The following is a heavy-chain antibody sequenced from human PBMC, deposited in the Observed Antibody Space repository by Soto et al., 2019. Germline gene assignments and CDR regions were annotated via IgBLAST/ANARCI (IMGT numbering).Heavy chain of an antibody. D-gene: IGHD2-2*01. CDR1: GFTFSSYA. Sequence: LRLSCAASGFTFSSYAMSWVRQAPGKGLEWVSAISGSGGSTYYADSVKGRFTISRDNSKNTLYLQMNSLRAEDTAVYYCAKGGSTSCRWGCWFDPWGQGTLVTVSS. J-gene: IGHJ5*02. CDR3: AKGGSTSCRWGCWFDP. CDR2: ISGSGGST. V-gene: IGHV3-23*01.